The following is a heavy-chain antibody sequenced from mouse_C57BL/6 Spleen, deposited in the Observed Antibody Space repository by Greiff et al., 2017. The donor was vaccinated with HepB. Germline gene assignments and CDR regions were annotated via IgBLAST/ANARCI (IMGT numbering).Heavy chain of an antibody. D-gene: IGHD2-3*01. CDR3: AREVYDGSWFAY. CDR2: ISYDGSN. Sequence: EVQLQESGPGLVKPSQSLSLTCSVTGYSITSGYSWNWIRQFPGNKLEWMGYISYDGSNNYNPSLKNRISITRDTSKNQFFLKLNSVTTEDTATYYCAREVYDGSWFAYWGQGTLVTVSA. V-gene: IGHV3-6*01. J-gene: IGHJ3*01. CDR1: GYSITSGYS.